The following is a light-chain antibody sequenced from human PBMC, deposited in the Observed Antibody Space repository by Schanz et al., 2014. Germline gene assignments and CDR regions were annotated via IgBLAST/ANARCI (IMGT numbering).Light chain of an antibody. Sequence: QAVVTQEPSLTVSPGGTVTLTCASSTGAVTSGHYPYWFQQKPGQAPRTLIYDASSKHSWTPARFSGSLLGGKAALTLSGAQPEDEADYYCLLSYRGPWVFGGGTKLTVL. CDR2: DAS. CDR1: TGAVTSGHY. CDR3: LLSYRGPWV. V-gene: IGLV7-46*01. J-gene: IGLJ3*02.